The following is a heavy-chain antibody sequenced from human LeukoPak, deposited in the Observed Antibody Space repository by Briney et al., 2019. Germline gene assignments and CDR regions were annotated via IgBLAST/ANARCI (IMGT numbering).Heavy chain of an antibody. J-gene: IGHJ6*03. Sequence: SETLSFTCAVYGGSFSGYYWSWIRQPPGKGLEWIGEINHSGSTNYNPSLKSRVTISVDTSKNQFSLKLSSVTAADTAVYYCARGRQQQLGGYYYYYMDVWGKGTTVTASS. V-gene: IGHV4-34*01. CDR2: INHSGST. CDR1: GGSFSGYY. D-gene: IGHD6-13*01. CDR3: ARGRQQQLGGYYYYYMDV.